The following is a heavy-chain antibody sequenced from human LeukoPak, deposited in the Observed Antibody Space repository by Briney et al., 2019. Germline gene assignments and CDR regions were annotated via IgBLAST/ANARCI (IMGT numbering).Heavy chain of an antibody. D-gene: IGHD3-3*01. Sequence: SVKVSCKASGYTFTGYYMHWVRQAPGQGLEWVGVFIPILGTANSTQKFQDRVTITADISTNTVYMELSSLRSEDTAVYFCAGIPVFGVVLHQEPVWGKGTTVTVSS. CDR1: GYTFTGYY. CDR2: FIPILGTA. J-gene: IGHJ6*04. CDR3: AGIPVFGVVLHQEPV. V-gene: IGHV1-69*10.